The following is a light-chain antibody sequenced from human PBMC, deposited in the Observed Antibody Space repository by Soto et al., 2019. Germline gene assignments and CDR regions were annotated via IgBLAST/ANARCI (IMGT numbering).Light chain of an antibody. V-gene: IGKV3-20*01. Sequence: PGERATLSCRTSQSVSSSYLAWYQQKPGQAPRLFIYGASSRATGIPDRFSGSGSGTDFTLTISRLQPEDFAVYYCQHYGSSLTFGGGTTVEI. CDR2: GAS. J-gene: IGKJ4*01. CDR3: QHYGSSLT. CDR1: QSVSSSY.